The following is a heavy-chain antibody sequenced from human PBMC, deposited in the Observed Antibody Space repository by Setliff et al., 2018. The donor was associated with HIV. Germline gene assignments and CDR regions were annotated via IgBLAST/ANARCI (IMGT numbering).Heavy chain of an antibody. Sequence: ASVKVSCKASGYTFTSYGISWVRQAPGQGLEWMGWISAYNGNTDYAQKLQGRVTMTTDTSTSTAYMELRSLRSDDTAVYYCARDLAAAGTLGYWGQGTLVTVSS. CDR2: ISAYNGNT. CDR1: GYTFTSYG. J-gene: IGHJ4*02. CDR3: ARDLAAAGTLGY. D-gene: IGHD6-13*01. V-gene: IGHV1-18*01.